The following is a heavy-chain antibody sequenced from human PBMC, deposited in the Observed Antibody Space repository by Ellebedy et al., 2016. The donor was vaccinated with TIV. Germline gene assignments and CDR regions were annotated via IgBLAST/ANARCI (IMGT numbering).Heavy chain of an antibody. CDR3: ARRSSRNVMDV. J-gene: IGHJ6*02. CDR2: ISKNSGSV. V-gene: IGHV3-9*01. CDR1: GFKFGDYY. Sequence: PGGSLRLSCAASGFKFGDYYMYWVRQAPGKGLEWVSGISKNSGSVGYADPVKGRFTISRDNAKNSLYLQMNSLRGEDTALYYCARRSSRNVMDVWGQGTTVTVSS. D-gene: IGHD6-13*01.